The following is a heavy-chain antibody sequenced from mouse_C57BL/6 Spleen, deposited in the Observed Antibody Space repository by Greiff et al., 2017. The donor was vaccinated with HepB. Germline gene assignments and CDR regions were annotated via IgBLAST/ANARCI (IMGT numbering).Heavy chain of an antibody. J-gene: IGHJ3*01. V-gene: IGHV1-80*01. CDR3: ARKDGSSYTWFAY. D-gene: IGHD1-1*01. CDR1: GYAFSSYW. Sequence: QVQLQQSGAELVKPGASVKISCKASGYAFSSYWMNWVKQRPGKGLEWIGQIYPGDGDTNYNGKFKGKATLTADKSSSTAYMQLSSLTSEDSAVYFCARKDGSSYTWFAYWGQGTLVTVSA. CDR2: IYPGDGDT.